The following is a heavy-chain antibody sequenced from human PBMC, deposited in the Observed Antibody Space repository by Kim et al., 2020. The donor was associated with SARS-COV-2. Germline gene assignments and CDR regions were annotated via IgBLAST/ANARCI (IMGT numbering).Heavy chain of an antibody. D-gene: IGHD2-2*01. CDR3: ARDGSTYRPIDI. Sequence: YTPALRSRVTISVDTSKNQFSLKLSSVTAADTAVYYCARDGSTYRPIDIWGQGTMVTVSS. V-gene: IGHV4-59*01. J-gene: IGHJ3*02.